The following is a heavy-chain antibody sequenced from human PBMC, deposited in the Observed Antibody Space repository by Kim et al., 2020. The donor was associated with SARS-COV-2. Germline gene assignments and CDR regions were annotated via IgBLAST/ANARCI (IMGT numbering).Heavy chain of an antibody. D-gene: IGHD3-10*01. V-gene: IGHV3-9*01. J-gene: IGHJ5*02. CDR1: GFTFDDYA. CDR3: AKEIRGRFGDWRFDP. Sequence: GGSLRLSCAASGFTFDDYAMHWVRQAPGKGLEWVSGISWNSGSIGYADSVKGRFTISRDNAKNSLYLQMNSLRAEDTALYYCAKEIRGRFGDWRFDPWGQGTLVTVSS. CDR2: ISWNSGSI.